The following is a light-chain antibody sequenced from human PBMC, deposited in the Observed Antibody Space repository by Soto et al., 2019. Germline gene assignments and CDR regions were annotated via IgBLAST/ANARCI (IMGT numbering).Light chain of an antibody. CDR2: YDS. J-gene: IGLJ2*01. V-gene: IGLV3-21*04. Sequence: SYELTQPPSVSGAPGKTATITCGGNNIGSESVHWYQQRPGQAPVLVISYDSDRPSGIPERFSGSNSGNTATLTISRVEAGDDADYYCQVWDTNVVFGGGTKLTVL. CDR3: QVWDTNVV. CDR1: NIGSES.